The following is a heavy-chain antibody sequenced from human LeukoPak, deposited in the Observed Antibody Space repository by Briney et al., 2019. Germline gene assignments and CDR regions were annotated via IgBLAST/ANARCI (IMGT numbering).Heavy chain of an antibody. D-gene: IGHD2-15*01. CDR1: GGSISSSSYY. CDR2: IYTSGST. J-gene: IGHJ4*02. Sequence: SETLSLTCTVSGGSISSSSYYWGWIRQPAGKGLEWIGRIYTSGSTNYNPSLKSRVTMSVDTSKNQFSLKLSSVTAADTAVYYCAREGKCSGGSCYSDWDYWGQGTLVTVSS. CDR3: AREGKCSGGSCYSDWDY. V-gene: IGHV4-61*02.